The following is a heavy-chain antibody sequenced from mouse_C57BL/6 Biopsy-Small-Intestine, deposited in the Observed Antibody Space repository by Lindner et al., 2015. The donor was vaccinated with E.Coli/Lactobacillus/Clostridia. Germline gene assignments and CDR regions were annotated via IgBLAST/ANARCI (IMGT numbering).Heavy chain of an antibody. CDR1: GYEFSNSW. J-gene: IGHJ1*01. Sequence: VQLQESGPELVKPGASVKISCKASGYEFSNSWINWVKQRPGKGLEWIGRIYPRDGDTNYNGKFKGKATLTADKSSNTAYMQLSSLTYEDSAVYFCAGYSNSWYFHVWGRGDHGHRLL. CDR2: IYPRDGDT. D-gene: IGHD2-5*01. CDR3: AGYSNSWYFHV. V-gene: IGHV1-82*01.